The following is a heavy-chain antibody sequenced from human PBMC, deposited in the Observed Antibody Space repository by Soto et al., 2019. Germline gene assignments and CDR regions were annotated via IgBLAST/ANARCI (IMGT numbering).Heavy chain of an antibody. CDR1: GDTFSSYA. D-gene: IGHD3-22*01. V-gene: IGHV1-69*01. J-gene: IGHJ6*02. CDR3: ARDGSGYRSRASPMDV. Sequence: QVQLVQSGAEVKKPGSSVKVSCKASGDTFSSYAISWVRQAPGQGLEWMGGIIPIFGTANYAQKFQGRVTITADESTSTAYMELSSLRSEHTAVHYCARDGSGYRSRASPMDVWGQGTTVTVSS. CDR2: IIPIFGTA.